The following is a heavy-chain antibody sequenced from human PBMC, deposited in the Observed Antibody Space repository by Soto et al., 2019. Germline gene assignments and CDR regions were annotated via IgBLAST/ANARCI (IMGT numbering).Heavy chain of an antibody. Sequence: QVHLMESGGRVVQPGGSLRLSSATSGFTFSSYSMHWFRQAPGKGLEWVAVTSSDGGTKFYADSVKGRFTVSRDNSKNTLYLQMNSLRPEDTAVYYCAREVVLTEWYFDNWGQGILVTVSS. D-gene: IGHD2-21*01. J-gene: IGHJ4*02. CDR2: TSSDGGTK. CDR3: AREVVLTEWYFDN. V-gene: IGHV3-30-3*01. CDR1: GFTFSSYS.